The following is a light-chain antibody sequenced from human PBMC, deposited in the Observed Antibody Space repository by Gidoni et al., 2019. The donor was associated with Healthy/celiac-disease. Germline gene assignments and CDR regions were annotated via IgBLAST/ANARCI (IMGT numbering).Light chain of an antibody. J-gene: IGKJ2*01. Sequence: DIQRTQSPSTLSASVGERVTIPCRASKSISSWLAGYQQTPGKAPPLLFYQASSLESGVPTRFRCSGSGTEFTLTIRRLQPASFATSSCQPYHSYLSTFGPVTKLEIK. CDR3: QPYHSYLST. CDR1: KSISSW. V-gene: IGKV1-5*03. CDR2: QAS.